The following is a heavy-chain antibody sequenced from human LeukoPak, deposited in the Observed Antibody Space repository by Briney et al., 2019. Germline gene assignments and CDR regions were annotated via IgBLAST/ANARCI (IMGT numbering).Heavy chain of an antibody. J-gene: IGHJ4*02. D-gene: IGHD3-10*01. CDR3: AKDVEWFGELPHPPHDY. V-gene: IGHV3-23*01. CDR2: ISGSGGST. CDR1: GFTFSSYG. Sequence: PGGSLRLSCAASGFTFSSYGMSWVRQAPGKGLEWVSAISGSGGSTYYADSVKGRFTISRDNSKNTLYLQMNSLRAEDTAVYYCAKDVEWFGELPHPPHDYWGQGTLVTVSS.